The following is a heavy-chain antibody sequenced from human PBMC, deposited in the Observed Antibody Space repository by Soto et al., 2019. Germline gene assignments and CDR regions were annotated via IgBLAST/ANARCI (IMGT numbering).Heavy chain of an antibody. CDR3: ARGQRVYDDPALDAFEI. CDR1: GGSIRSGGYS. CDR2: IYHSGST. J-gene: IGHJ3*02. V-gene: IGHV4-30-2*01. Sequence: QLQLQESGSVLVKPSQTLSRTCAVSGGSIRSGGYSWRWIRQPPGKGLEWVAYIYHSGSTYHSPSLQSRVTTSVDTSKNQFSLKLTSVTAADTAVYYCARGQRVYDDPALDAFEIWGQGTLVTVSS. D-gene: IGHD4-17*01.